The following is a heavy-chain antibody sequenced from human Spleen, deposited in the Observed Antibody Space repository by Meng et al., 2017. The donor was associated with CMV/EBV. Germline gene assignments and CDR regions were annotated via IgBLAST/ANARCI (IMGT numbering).Heavy chain of an antibody. CDR3: AREVRSSRSLDY. CDR2: TSQSGRT. Sequence: SETLSLTCGVSGGSISRNNCWNWVRQPPGKGLEWIGETSQSGRTIYNPSLESRVTISVDRSKNQLSLRLSSVTAADTAVYYCAREVRSSRSLDYWGQGNLVTVSS. J-gene: IGHJ4*02. V-gene: IGHV4-4*02. CDR1: GGSISRNNC. D-gene: IGHD6-13*01.